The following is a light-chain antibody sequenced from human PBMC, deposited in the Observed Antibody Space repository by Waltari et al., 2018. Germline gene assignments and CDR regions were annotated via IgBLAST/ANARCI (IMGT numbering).Light chain of an antibody. Sequence: IVLTQSPGTLSLSPGERATLSCRASQSVSRSLAWYQQKPGQAPRLLIYGAYSRATGCPDRFSCSGSGTEFSLTISRLEPEDFAVYYCQHYVRLPVSFGQGTKVEIK. CDR3: QHYVRLPVS. CDR2: GAY. CDR1: QSVSRS. V-gene: IGKV3-20*01. J-gene: IGKJ1*01.